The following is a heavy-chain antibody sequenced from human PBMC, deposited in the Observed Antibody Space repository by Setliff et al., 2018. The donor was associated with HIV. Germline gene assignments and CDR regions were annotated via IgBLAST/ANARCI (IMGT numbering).Heavy chain of an antibody. D-gene: IGHD6-13*01. Sequence: ASVKVSCKVSGYSLTELSMHWVRQAPGKGLEWMGGFDPDDGETVYAQKFQGRVTMTEDTSTDTAYMELRSLRSEDTAVYYCARDLAAAGAFDIWGQGKMVTVSS. V-gene: IGHV1-24*01. J-gene: IGHJ3*02. CDR1: GYSLTELS. CDR3: ARDLAAAGAFDI. CDR2: FDPDDGET.